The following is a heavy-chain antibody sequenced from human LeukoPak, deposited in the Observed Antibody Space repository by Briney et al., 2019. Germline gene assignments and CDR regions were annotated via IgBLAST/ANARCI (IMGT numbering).Heavy chain of an antibody. CDR3: ARGLMVRGVIGIGYYCYYMDV. CDR1: GYTFTSYD. D-gene: IGHD3-10*01. V-gene: IGHV1-8*01. Sequence: GASVKVSCKASGYTFTSYDINWVRQATGQGLEWMGWMNPNSGNTGYAQKFQGRVTMTRNTSISTAYMELSSLRSEDTAVYYCARGLMVRGVIGIGYYCYYMDVWGKGTTVTISS. J-gene: IGHJ6*03. CDR2: MNPNSGNT.